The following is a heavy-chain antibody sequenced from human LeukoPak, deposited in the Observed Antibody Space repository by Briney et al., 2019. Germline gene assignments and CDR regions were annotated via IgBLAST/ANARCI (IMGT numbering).Heavy chain of an antibody. V-gene: IGHV4-38-2*02. J-gene: IGHJ4*02. D-gene: IGHD2-8*01. CDR3: ARDRSTNGVCNEW. CDR1: GYSISSGYY. CDR2: VYHSGST. Sequence: PLETLSLTCAVSGYSISSGYYWGWIRQPPGKGVEWSGSVYHSGSTYYNPPLKGPVTIPVDTSKNPFSVKLSSVTAADTAVYYCARDRSTNGVCNEWWGQGTPVTVSS.